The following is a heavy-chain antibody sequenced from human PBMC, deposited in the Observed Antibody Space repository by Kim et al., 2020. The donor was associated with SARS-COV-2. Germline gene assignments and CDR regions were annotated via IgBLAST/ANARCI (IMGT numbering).Heavy chain of an antibody. D-gene: IGHD3-16*01. J-gene: IGHJ4*02. CDR3: AKDDGAYFY. V-gene: IGHV3-33*06. CDR1: GFTFSSYG. Sequence: GGSLRLSCAASGFTFSSYGIHWVRQAPGKGLEWVAVIWYDGSNKYYADSVKGRFTISRDNSKNTLYLQMNSLRAEDTAVYYCAKDDGAYFYWGQGTLVTVSS. CDR2: IWYDGSNK.